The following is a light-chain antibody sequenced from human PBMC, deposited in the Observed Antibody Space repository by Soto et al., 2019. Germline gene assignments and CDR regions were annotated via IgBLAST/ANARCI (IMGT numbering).Light chain of an antibody. J-gene: IGKJ1*01. CDR1: QSVYKF. V-gene: IGKV3-11*01. CDR2: DTS. CDR3: QHRGNWT. Sequence: EIVLTQSPATLSLSPGEIATLSCRASQSVYKFLAWYQQTGGRAPRLLIYDTSNRATGIPARFTGSGSGTDFTLTITSLEPEDVAVYYCQHRGNWTFGQGTKVDIK.